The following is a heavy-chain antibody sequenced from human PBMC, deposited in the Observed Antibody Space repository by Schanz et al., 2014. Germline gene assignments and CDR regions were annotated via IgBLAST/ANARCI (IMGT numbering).Heavy chain of an antibody. CDR1: GITFSSHS. Sequence: EMQLLESGGGLAQPGRSLRLSCAASGITFSSHSFNWVRQAPGKGLEWISYITYNGGTIYYADSVKGRFTISRDNAKSSLYLEMNSLRAEDTAVYYCARGGPAYYFDDWGQGTLVTVSS. CDR2: ITYNGGTI. CDR3: ARGGPAYYFDD. J-gene: IGHJ4*02. V-gene: IGHV3-48*01.